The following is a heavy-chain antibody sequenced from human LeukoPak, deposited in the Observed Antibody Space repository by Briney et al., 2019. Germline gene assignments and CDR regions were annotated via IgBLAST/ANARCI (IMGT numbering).Heavy chain of an antibody. V-gene: IGHV4-34*01. D-gene: IGHD3-22*01. CDR1: GGSFSGYY. CDR3: ARGPAVYDSSGYYPDY. J-gene: IGHJ4*02. Sequence: SSETLSLTCAVYGGSFSGYYWSWIRQPPGKGLEWIGEINHSGSTNYNPSLKSRVTISVDTSKNQFSLKLSSVTAAHTAVYYCARGPAVYDSSGYYPDYWGQGTLVTVSS. CDR2: INHSGST.